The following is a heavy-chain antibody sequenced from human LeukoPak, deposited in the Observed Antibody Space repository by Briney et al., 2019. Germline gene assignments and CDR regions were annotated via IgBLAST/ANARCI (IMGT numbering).Heavy chain of an antibody. CDR1: GFTFSSYA. V-gene: IGHV3-30-3*01. CDR3: ARGAGTSRGY. Sequence: GGSLRLSCAASGFTFSSYAMHWVRQAPGKGLEWVAVISYDGSNKYYADSVKGRFTISRDNSKNTVYLQMNSLRGEDTAVYYCARGAGTSRGYWGQGTLVTVSS. CDR2: ISYDGSNK. J-gene: IGHJ4*02. D-gene: IGHD2-2*01.